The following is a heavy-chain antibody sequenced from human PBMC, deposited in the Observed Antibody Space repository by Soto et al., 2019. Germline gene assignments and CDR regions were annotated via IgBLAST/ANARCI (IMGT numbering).Heavy chain of an antibody. V-gene: IGHV4-30-4*01. CDR2: IYKSTTT. CDR1: SNSISTVDYF. D-gene: IGHD2-15*01. Sequence: NPSETLSLTCSVSSNSISTVDYFWAWIRQPPGQALEYIGYIYKSTTTYYNPSFESRVAISLDTSKSQFSLNVTSVTAADTAVYFCARGRYCLTGRCFPNWFDSWGQGTLVTVSS. CDR3: ARGRYCLTGRCFPNWFDS. J-gene: IGHJ5*01.